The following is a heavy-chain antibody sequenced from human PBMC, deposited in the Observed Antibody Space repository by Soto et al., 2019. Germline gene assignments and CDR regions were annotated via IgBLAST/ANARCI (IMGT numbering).Heavy chain of an antibody. CDR1: GGSISSGGYS. Sequence: SETLSLTCTVSGGSISSGGYSWSWVRQPPGKGLEWIGYIYHSGSTYYNPSLKSRVTISVDRSKNQFSLKLSCVTAADTAVYYCARQSRGYRWFDPWGQGTLVTVSS. CDR3: ARQSRGYRWFDP. D-gene: IGHD5-18*01. CDR2: IYHSGST. J-gene: IGHJ5*02. V-gene: IGHV4-30-2*01.